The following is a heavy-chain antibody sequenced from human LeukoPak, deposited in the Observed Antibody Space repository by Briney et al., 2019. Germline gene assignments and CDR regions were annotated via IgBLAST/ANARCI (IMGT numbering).Heavy chain of an antibody. Sequence: GGSLRLSCAASGFTFSSYAMSWVRQAPGKGLEWVSGISGSGGSTNYADSVKGRFTISRDNSKNTLCLQMNSLRVEDTAVYYCAKHQVVYYMDVWGKGTTVTVSS. J-gene: IGHJ6*03. V-gene: IGHV3-23*01. CDR2: ISGSGGST. D-gene: IGHD2-15*01. CDR3: AKHQVVYYMDV. CDR1: GFTFSSYA.